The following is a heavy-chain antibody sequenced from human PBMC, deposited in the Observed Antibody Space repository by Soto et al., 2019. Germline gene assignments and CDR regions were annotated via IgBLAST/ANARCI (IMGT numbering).Heavy chain of an antibody. J-gene: IGHJ5*02. CDR2: INHIGIT. D-gene: IGHD3-9*01. Sequence: PSETLSLTCAVYGGSFINHYWSWIRQPPGKGLEWIGEINHIGITNYNPSLKSRVTLSVDTFNRQFSLKLSSVAAADTAVYYCARGDILIGSRNWFDPWGRGTLVTVSS. CDR3: ARGDILIGSRNWFDP. CDR1: GGSFINHY. V-gene: IGHV4-34*01.